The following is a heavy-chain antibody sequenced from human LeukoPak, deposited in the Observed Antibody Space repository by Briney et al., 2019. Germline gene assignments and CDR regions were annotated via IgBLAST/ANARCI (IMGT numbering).Heavy chain of an antibody. J-gene: IGHJ4*02. V-gene: IGHV3-15*01. CDR3: TTDRWYFDRY. Sequence: GGSLRLSCAASGFTFSSYWMSWVRQAPGKGLEWVGRIKSKTDGWTTDYAAPVKGRFTISRDDSKNTLYLQMNSLKTEDTAVYYCTTDRWYFDRYWGQETLVTVSS. D-gene: IGHD3-9*01. CDR1: GFTFSSYW. CDR2: IKSKTDGWTT.